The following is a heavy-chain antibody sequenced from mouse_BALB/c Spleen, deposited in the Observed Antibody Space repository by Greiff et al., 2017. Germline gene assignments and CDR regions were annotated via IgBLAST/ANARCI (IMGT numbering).Heavy chain of an antibody. CDR2: ISYDGSN. V-gene: IGHV3-6*02. J-gene: IGHJ4*01. CDR1: GYSITSGYY. Sequence: ESGPGLVKPSQSLSLTCSVTGYSITSGYYWNWIRQFPGNKLEWMGYISYDGSNNYNPSLKNRISITRDTSKNQFFLKLNSVTTEDTATYYCARQLGLRGAMDYWGQGTSVTVSS. D-gene: IGHD3-1*01. CDR3: ARQLGLRGAMDY.